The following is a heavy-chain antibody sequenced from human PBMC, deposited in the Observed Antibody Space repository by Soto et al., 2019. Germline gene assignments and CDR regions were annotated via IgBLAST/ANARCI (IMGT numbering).Heavy chain of an antibody. J-gene: IGHJ6*02. CDR1: GYSFTSYW. V-gene: IGHV5-51*01. CDR3: ARLWNSSYYYYGMDV. Sequence: GESLKISCKGSGYSFTSYWIGWVRQMPGKGLEWMGIIYPGDSDTRYSPSFQGQVTISADKSISTAYLQWSSLKASGTAMYYCARLWNSSYYYYGMDVWGQGSTVTVSS. D-gene: IGHD1-7*01. CDR2: IYPGDSDT.